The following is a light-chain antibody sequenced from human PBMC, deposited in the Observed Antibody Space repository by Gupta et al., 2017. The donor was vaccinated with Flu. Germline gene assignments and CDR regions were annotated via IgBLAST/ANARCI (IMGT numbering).Light chain of an antibody. V-gene: IGKV1-33*01. J-gene: IGKJ2*03. CDR3: QHYYHLPYS. CDR2: DAS. Sequence: DGQVTQSTPSMPTSVGDRVTIPCQSSQTSNNHLSWNEQKPGKAPKLLIYDASNLERGVPSRVSGSASGTDYTFTISSLQPEDIATYYCQHYYHLPYSFGQGTRLEIK. CDR1: QTSNNH.